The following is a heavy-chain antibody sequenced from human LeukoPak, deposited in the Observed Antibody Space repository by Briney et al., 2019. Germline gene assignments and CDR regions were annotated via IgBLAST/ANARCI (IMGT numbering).Heavy chain of an antibody. V-gene: IGHV4-59*01. CDR3: AREGGYSYGSYFDY. J-gene: IGHJ4*02. D-gene: IGHD5-18*01. CDR1: GGSISSYY. Sequence: SETLSLTCTVSGGSISSYYWSWIRQPPGKGLEWIGYIYYSGSTNYNPSLKSRVTISVDTSKNQFSLKLSSVTAADTAVYYCAREGGYSYGSYFDYWGQGTLVTVSS. CDR2: IYYSGST.